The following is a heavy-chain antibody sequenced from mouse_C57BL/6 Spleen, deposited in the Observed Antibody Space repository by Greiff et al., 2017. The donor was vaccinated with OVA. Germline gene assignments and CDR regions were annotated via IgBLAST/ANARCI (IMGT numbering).Heavy chain of an antibody. Sequence: EVQLQQSGPELVKPGASVKISCKASGYTFTDYYMNWVKQSHGKSLEWIGDINPNNGGTSYNQKFKGKATLTVDKSSSTAYMELRSRTSEDSAVYYCARLIYYYGSSDEAYWGQGTLVTVSA. D-gene: IGHD1-1*01. CDR2: INPNNGGT. V-gene: IGHV1-26*01. CDR1: GYTFTDYY. J-gene: IGHJ3*01. CDR3: ARLIYYYGSSDEAY.